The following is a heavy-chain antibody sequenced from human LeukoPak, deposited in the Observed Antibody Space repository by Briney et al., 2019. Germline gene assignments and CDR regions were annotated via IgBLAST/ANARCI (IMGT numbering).Heavy chain of an antibody. V-gene: IGHV3-23*01. J-gene: IGHJ4*02. CDR3: AKGYRGNYDY. CDR2: ISDTGGST. CDR1: GFTFSSYA. D-gene: IGHD1-26*01. Sequence: PGGSLRLSCVASGFTFSSYAITWVRQAPGKGLEWVSSISDTGGSTYYADSVKGRFTISRDNSKNTLYLQVNSLRAEDTAVYYCAKGYRGNYDYWGQGALVTVSS.